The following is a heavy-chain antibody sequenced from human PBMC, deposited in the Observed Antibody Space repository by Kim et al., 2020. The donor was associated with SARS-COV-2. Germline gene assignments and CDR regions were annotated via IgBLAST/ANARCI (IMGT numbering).Heavy chain of an antibody. CDR3: VKVPAWIAARPPWFDP. J-gene: IGHJ5*02. Sequence: SGKGRFTISRDNSKNTLYLQMSSLRAEDTAVYYCVKVPAWIAARPPWFDPWGQGTLVTVSS. D-gene: IGHD6-6*01. V-gene: IGHV3-64D*06.